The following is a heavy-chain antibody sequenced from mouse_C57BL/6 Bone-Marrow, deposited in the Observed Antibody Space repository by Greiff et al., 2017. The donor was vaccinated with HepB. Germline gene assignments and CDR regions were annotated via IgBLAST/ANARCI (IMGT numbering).Heavy chain of an antibody. D-gene: IGHD1-1*01. CDR2: IYPGDGDT. CDR3: ARWAYYYGSSFYAMDY. J-gene: IGHJ4*01. Sequence: VQLQQSGPELVKPGASVKISCKASGYAFSSSWMNWVKQRPGKGLEWIGRIYPGDGDTNYNGKFKGKATLTADKSSSTAYMQLSSLTSEDSAVYCCARWAYYYGSSFYAMDYWGQGTSVTVSS. V-gene: IGHV1-82*01. CDR1: GYAFSSSW.